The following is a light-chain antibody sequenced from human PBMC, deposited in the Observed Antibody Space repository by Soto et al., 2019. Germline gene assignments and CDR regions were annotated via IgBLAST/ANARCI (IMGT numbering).Light chain of an antibody. CDR3: QQRSSWPIT. Sequence: EVVMTQSPASLSASPGERVTLSCRASQNIRSSLAWYQQRPGQAPRLLIYDASRRATGIPARFSGSGSGADFTLTISTLEPEDFAVYYCQQRSSWPITFGQGTRLEIK. CDR1: QNIRSS. J-gene: IGKJ5*01. V-gene: IGKV3-11*01. CDR2: DAS.